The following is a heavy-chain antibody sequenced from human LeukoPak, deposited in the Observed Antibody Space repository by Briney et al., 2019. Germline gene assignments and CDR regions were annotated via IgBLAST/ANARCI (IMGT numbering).Heavy chain of an antibody. Sequence: GASVKVSCKASGYTFTSYGISWVRQAPGQGLEWMGGIIPIFGTANYAQKFQGRVTITADESTSTAYMELSSLRSEDTAVYYCARDAYFDPPYYYYYGMDVWGQGTTVTVSS. J-gene: IGHJ6*02. CDR2: IIPIFGTA. D-gene: IGHD3-9*01. CDR1: GYTFTSYG. CDR3: ARDAYFDPPYYYYYGMDV. V-gene: IGHV1-69*13.